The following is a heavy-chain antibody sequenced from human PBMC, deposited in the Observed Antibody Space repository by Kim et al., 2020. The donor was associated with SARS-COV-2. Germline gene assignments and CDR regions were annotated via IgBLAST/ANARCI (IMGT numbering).Heavy chain of an antibody. J-gene: IGHJ5*02. CDR2: IYHSGST. CDR1: GGSISSGGYS. D-gene: IGHD3-22*01. Sequence: SETLSLTCAVSGGSISSGGYSWSWIRQPPGKGLEWIGYIYHSGSTYYNPSLKSRVTISVDRSKNQFSLKLSSVTAADTAVYYCARDTRYYDSSGFSVLAPPGVGGFDPWGQGTLVTVSS. V-gene: IGHV4-30-2*01. CDR3: ARDTRYYDSSGFSVLAPPGVGGFDP.